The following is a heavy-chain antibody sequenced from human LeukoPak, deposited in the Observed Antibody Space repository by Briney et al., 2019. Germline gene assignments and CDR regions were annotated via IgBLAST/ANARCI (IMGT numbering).Heavy chain of an antibody. Sequence: GGSLRLSCAASGFTLSSYSMNGVRQSPGKGLEWGSSISSSSSYIYYADSVKGRFTISRDNAKNSLYLQMNSLRAEDTAVYYCARDKPTGSGYWGQGTLVTVSS. V-gene: IGHV3-21*01. D-gene: IGHD1-1*01. CDR2: ISSSSSYI. J-gene: IGHJ4*02. CDR3: ARDKPTGSGY. CDR1: GFTLSSYS.